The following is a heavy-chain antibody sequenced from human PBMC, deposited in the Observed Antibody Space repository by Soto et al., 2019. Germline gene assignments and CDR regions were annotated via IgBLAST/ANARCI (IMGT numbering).Heavy chain of an antibody. Sequence: QVQLVQSGAEVKKPGSSVKVSCKASGGTFSSYAISWVRQAPGQGLEWMGGIIPIFGTANYAQKFQGRVTITADESTSTAYRELSSLRSEDTAVYYCARDNCSSTSCHYYYYYGMDVWGQGTTVTVSS. CDR3: ARDNCSSTSCHYYYYYGMDV. CDR2: IIPIFGTA. D-gene: IGHD2-2*01. CDR1: GGTFSSYA. V-gene: IGHV1-69*01. J-gene: IGHJ6*02.